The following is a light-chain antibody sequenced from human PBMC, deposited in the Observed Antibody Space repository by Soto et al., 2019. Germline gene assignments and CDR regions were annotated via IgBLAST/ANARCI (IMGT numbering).Light chain of an antibody. Sequence: QSVLTQPPSASGTPGQRVTISCSGSSSNIGSNYVYWYQQLPGTAPKLLIYSNYQRPSGVPDRFSGSKSGTSASLAISGLRSEDEADYYCAARDDSLSGVVFGGGTKLTVL. CDR2: SNY. V-gene: IGLV1-47*02. CDR3: AARDDSLSGVV. J-gene: IGLJ2*01. CDR1: SSNIGSNY.